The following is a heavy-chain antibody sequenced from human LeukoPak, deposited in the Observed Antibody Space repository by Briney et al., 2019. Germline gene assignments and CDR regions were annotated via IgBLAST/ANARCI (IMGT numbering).Heavy chain of an antibody. Sequence: PGGSLRLSCTVSGFTVSSNSMSWVRQAPGKGLEWVSAISGSGGSTYYADSVKGRFTISRDNSKNTLYLQMNSLRAEDTAVYYCAKASWYSSSWYYFDYWGQGTLVTVSS. D-gene: IGHD6-13*01. CDR3: AKASWYSSSWYYFDY. CDR2: ISGSGGST. CDR1: GFTVSSNS. V-gene: IGHV3-23*01. J-gene: IGHJ4*02.